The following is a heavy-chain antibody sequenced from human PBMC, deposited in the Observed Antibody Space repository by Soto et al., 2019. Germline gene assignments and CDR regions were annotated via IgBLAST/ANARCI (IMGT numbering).Heavy chain of an antibody. J-gene: IGHJ5*02. CDR1: GITFSSYW. V-gene: IGHV3-74*01. CDR2: INSDGSST. CDR3: ARVIDDGGNGIGVDP. Sequence: EVQLVESGGGLVQPGGSLRLSCAASGITFSSYWMHWVRQAPGKGLVWVSRINSDGSSTNYADSVEGRFTISRDNAKKTLYLQVNSLRVEDAAVYECARVIDDGGNGIGVDPWGQGTLVTVSS. D-gene: IGHD4-17*01.